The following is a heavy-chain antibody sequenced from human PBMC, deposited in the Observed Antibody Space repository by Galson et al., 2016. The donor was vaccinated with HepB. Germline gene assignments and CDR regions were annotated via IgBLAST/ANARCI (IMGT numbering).Heavy chain of an antibody. CDR1: GFTFSHCW. Sequence: SLRLSCAASGFTFSHCWMHWVRQVPGTGLVWVSYVDHDGSSTSYADSVKGRFTISRDNAKNTLYLQMNSLHQGPIGLPPGTLLQEHLWG. J-gene: IGHJ6*01. CDR2: VDHDGSST. V-gene: IGHV3-74*01. CDR3: TLLQEHL.